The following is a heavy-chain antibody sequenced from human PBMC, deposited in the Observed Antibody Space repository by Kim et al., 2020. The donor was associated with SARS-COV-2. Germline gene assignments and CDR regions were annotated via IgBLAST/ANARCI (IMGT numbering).Heavy chain of an antibody. D-gene: IGHD5-12*01. Sequence: YAQKLQGRVTIARETSISPAYMELGRLRSDDTAVYYCARGSGYDRGDFDYWGQGTLVTVSS. V-gene: IGHV1-2*02. CDR3: ARGSGYDRGDFDY. J-gene: IGHJ4*02.